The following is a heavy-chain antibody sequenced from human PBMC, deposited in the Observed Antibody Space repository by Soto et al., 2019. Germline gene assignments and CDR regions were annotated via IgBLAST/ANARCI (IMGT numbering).Heavy chain of an antibody. CDR1: GLTSSRSA. CDR2: ISGSDTST. V-gene: IGHV3-23*01. D-gene: IGHD3-9*01. J-gene: IGHJ4*01. CDR3: ATSFRYFDN. Sequence: PGGSLRLSCEASGLTSSRSAMSWVRQAPGKGLEWVSTISGSDTSTYYADSVKGRFIISRDNSKNIVNLQMNSLRVDDTAVYYCATSFRYFDNWGHGTRVTVSS.